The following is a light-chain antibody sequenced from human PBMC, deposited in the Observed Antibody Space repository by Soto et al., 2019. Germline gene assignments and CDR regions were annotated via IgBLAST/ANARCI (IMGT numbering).Light chain of an antibody. Sequence: EIVMTQSPATLSVSPGEGATLSCRASESISSNVAWYQQKLGQAPRLLIYRASTRATGIPARFSGSGSGTEFTLTISSLQPDDFATYDGQQYNSYRTFGQGTVVDI. CDR1: ESISSN. V-gene: IGKV3-15*01. J-gene: IGKJ1*01. CDR2: RAS. CDR3: QQYNSYRT.